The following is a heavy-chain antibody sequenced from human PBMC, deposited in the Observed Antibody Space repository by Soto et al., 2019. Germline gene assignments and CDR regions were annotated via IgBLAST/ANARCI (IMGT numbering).Heavy chain of an antibody. J-gene: IGHJ2*01. CDR3: VRYSRTLGWFFDL. D-gene: IGHD2-21*01. V-gene: IGHV3-73*02. CDR2: IRSKGNNYAT. CDR1: GFNFSDSA. Sequence: EVQLVESGGGLVQPGGSLKLSCAASGFNFSDSAMHWVRQASGEGLDWLGRIRSKGNNYATEYGASLKGRFTISRDDSKKTTYLQMSNLNTEDMAVYYCVRYSRTLGWFFDLWGRGTLVTVSS.